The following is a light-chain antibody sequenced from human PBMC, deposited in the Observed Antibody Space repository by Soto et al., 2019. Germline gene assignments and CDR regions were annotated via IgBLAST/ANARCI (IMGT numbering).Light chain of an antibody. CDR3: SSYTSSSTLFV. J-gene: IGLJ1*01. CDR2: EVS. V-gene: IGLV2-14*01. CDR1: SSDVGGYNY. Sequence: QSALTQPASVSGSHGQSITISCTGASSDVGGYNYVSWYQQHPGKAPKLTIYEVSNRPSGVSNRFSGSKSGNTASLTISGLQTEDEADYYCSSYTSSSTLFVFGTGTKLTVL.